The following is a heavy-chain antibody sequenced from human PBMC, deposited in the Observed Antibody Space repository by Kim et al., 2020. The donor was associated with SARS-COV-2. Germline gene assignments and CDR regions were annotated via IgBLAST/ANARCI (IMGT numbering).Heavy chain of an antibody. J-gene: IGHJ6*02. CDR2: INAGNGNT. CDR1: GYTFTSYA. V-gene: IGHV1-3*01. D-gene: IGHD6-13*01. CDR3: ARSRGGQSGAGRPEEGMDV. Sequence: ASVKVSCKASGYTFTSYAMHWVRQAPGQRLEWMGWINAGNGNTKYSQKFQGRVTITRDTSASTAYMELSSLRSEDTAVYYCARSRGGQSGAGRPEEGMDVWGQGTTVTVSS.